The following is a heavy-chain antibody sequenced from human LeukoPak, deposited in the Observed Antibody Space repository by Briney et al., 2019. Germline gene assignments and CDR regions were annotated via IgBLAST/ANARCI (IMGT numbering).Heavy chain of an antibody. Sequence: PSETLSLTCTVSGGSISSYYWSWIRQPPGKGLEWIGYIYYSGGTNYNPSLKSRVTISVDTSKNQLSLKLTSVTAADTAVYYCAGHVVLAASWFDPWGQGTLVTVSS. D-gene: IGHD2-2*01. V-gene: IGHV4-59*01. CDR1: GGSISSYY. J-gene: IGHJ5*02. CDR2: IYYSGGT. CDR3: AGHVVLAASWFDP.